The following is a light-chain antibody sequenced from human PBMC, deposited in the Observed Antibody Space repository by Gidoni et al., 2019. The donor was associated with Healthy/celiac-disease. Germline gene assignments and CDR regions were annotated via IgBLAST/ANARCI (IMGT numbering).Light chain of an antibody. CDR3: QQYGSSPWT. CDR1: QSASSSY. CDR2: GAS. V-gene: IGKV3-20*01. Sequence: EIVLTQSPGTLSLSPGESATLACSARQSASSSYLAWYQQQPGQAPRLLIYGASSRATGIPDRFSGSGSGTDFTLTISRLEPEDFAVYYCQQYGSSPWTFGQGTKVEIK. J-gene: IGKJ1*01.